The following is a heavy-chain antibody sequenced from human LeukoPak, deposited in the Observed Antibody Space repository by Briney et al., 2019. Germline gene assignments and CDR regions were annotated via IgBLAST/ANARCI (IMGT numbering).Heavy chain of an antibody. D-gene: IGHD5-18*01. V-gene: IGHV4-39*07. Sequence: SETLSLTCTVSGGSLSSSSYYWGWIRQPPGKGLEWIGSIYYSGSTYYNPSLKSRVTISVDTSKNQFSLKLSSVTAADTAVYYCASGGTAMVPFDYWGQGTLVTVSS. CDR1: GGSLSSSSYY. CDR2: IYYSGST. J-gene: IGHJ4*02. CDR3: ASGGTAMVPFDY.